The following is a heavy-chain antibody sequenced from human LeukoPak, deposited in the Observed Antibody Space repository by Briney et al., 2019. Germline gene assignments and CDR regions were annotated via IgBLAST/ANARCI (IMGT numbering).Heavy chain of an antibody. J-gene: IGHJ6*03. CDR2: IKQDGSEK. D-gene: IGHD2-2*01. V-gene: IGHV3-7*01. CDR1: GFTFSSYW. CDR3: ARDRAVPAATLYYYYYMDA. Sequence: GGSLRLSCAASGFTFSSYWMSWVSQAPGKGLEWVANIKQDGSEKYYVDSVKGRFTISRDNAKNSLYLQMNSLRAEDTAVYYCARDRAVPAATLYYYYYMDAWGKGTTVTVSS.